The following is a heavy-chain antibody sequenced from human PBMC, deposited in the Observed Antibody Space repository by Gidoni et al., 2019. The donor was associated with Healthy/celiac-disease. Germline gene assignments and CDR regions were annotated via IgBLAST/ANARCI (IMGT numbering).Heavy chain of an antibody. CDR2: IYYSGST. D-gene: IGHD6-13*01. V-gene: IGHV4-59*01. CDR3: ARDFSPTPSRRIAAAGRLDP. J-gene: IGHJ5*02. CDR1: GGSISSYS. Sequence: QVQLQESGPGLVKPSETLSLTCTVSGGSISSYSWSWIRQPPGKGLEWIGYIYYSGSTNYNPSLKSRVTISVDTSKNQFSLKLSSVTAADTAVYYCARDFSPTPSRRIAAAGRLDPWGQGTLVTVSS.